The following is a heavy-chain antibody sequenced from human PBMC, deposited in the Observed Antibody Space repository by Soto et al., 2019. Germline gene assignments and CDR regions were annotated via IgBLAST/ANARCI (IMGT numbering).Heavy chain of an antibody. Sequence: EVQLLESGGGLVQPGGSLRLSCAASGFTFSSYAMSWVRQAPGKGLEWVSAISGSGGSTYYADSVKGRFPISRDNSKNTLYLQMNSLRAEDTAVDYCAKLLGFFDILTGYAPDYWGQGTLVTVSS. J-gene: IGHJ4*02. CDR3: AKLLGFFDILTGYAPDY. D-gene: IGHD3-9*01. CDR1: GFTFSSYA. V-gene: IGHV3-23*01. CDR2: ISGSGGST.